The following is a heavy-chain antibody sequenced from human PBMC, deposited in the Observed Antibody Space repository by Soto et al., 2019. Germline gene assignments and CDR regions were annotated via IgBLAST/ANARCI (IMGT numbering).Heavy chain of an antibody. D-gene: IGHD6-6*01. V-gene: IGHV3-15*01. CDR1: GFTFTNAW. CDR3: TAYTSSSFGS. J-gene: IGHJ4*02. Sequence: GGSLRLSCAASGFTFTNAWMSWVRQAPGKGLEWVGRIKSKTDGGTTDYAAPVKGRFTVSRDDSKNTLFLQMNSLKTEDTAVYYCTAYTSSSFGSWGQGTLVTVSS. CDR2: IKSKTDGGTT.